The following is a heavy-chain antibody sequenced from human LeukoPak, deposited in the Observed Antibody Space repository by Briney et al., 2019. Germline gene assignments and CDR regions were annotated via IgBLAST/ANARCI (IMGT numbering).Heavy chain of an antibody. CDR2: IYSGGST. D-gene: IGHD3-10*01. CDR1: GFTVSSNY. J-gene: IGHJ4*02. CDR3: ARGPPDDSGSYTADY. Sequence: PGGSLRLSCAASGFTVSSNYMSWVRQAPGKGLEWVSVIYSGGSTYYADSVKGRFTISRDNSKNTLYLQMNSLRAEDTAVYYRARGPPDDSGSYTADYWGQGTLVTVSS. V-gene: IGHV3-66*01.